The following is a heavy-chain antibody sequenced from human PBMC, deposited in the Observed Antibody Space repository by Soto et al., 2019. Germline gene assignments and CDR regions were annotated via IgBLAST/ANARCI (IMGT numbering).Heavy chain of an antibody. CDR2: IAASGATT. J-gene: IGHJ4*02. CDR3: AKDRGGSGWRFDY. V-gene: IGHV3-23*01. Sequence: GGSLRLSCAASGFTFCNYAMILVRHAPGKGLEWVSAIAASGATTYYADSVKGRLTVSRDNSKNTLYLQMNSLRAEDTAVYYCAKDRGGSGWRFDYWGQGTLVTVSS. CDR1: GFTFCNYA. D-gene: IGHD6-19*01.